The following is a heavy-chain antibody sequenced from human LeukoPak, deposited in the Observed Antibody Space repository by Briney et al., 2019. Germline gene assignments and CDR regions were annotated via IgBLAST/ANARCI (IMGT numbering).Heavy chain of an antibody. CDR2: IYYSGST. V-gene: IGHV4-39*07. D-gene: IGHD3-10*01. J-gene: IGHJ3*02. Sequence: SETLSLTCTVSGGSISSSSYYWGWIRQPPGKGLEWIGSIYYSGSTYYNPSLKSRVTISVDTSKNQFSLKLSSVAAADTAVYYCARSLYYYGSDSFDIWGQGTMVTVSS. CDR1: GGSISSSSYY. CDR3: ARSLYYYGSDSFDI.